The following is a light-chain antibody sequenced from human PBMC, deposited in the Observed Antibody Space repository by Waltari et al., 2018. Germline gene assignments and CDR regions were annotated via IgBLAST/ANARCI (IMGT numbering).Light chain of an antibody. CDR1: TTNGNL. CDR2: EAF. CDR3: QQYHSYPWA. V-gene: IGKV1-5*01. J-gene: IGKJ1*01. Sequence: DIQMTQSPSTLSASLGDRVTTTCRASTTNGNLFAWYHHTPGEAPKLLIYEAFTLESGVPAKFSGAGSGTDFTLTISDLQPDDFASYYCQQYHSYPWAFGQGTKVEIK.